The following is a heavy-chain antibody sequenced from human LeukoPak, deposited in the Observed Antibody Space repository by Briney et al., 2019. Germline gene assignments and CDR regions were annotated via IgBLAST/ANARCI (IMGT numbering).Heavy chain of an antibody. Sequence: ASVKVSCKASGYTFTSYGISWVRQAPGQGLEWMGWISAYNGNTNYAQKLQGRVTMTTDTSTSTAYMELRSLRSDDTAVYYCARVEGAADPHYYYYYGMNVWGQGTTVTVSS. J-gene: IGHJ6*02. CDR1: GYTFTSYG. CDR2: ISAYNGNT. CDR3: ARVEGAADPHYYYYYGMNV. V-gene: IGHV1-18*01. D-gene: IGHD6-13*01.